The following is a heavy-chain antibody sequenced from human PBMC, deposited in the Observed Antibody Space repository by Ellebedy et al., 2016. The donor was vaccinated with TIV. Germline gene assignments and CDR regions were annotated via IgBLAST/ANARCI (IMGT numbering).Heavy chain of an antibody. J-gene: IGHJ4*02. D-gene: IGHD1-26*01. CDR3: TKDGTLRGSYWYYFDF. CDR2: ISWDGGST. Sequence: GGSLRLSCAASGFNFDDYTMHWVRQAPGKGLEWVSLISWDGGSTYYADSVKGRFTISRDNSKNSLSLQMDSLTTEDTALYYCTKDGTLRGSYWYYFDFWGPGTLVTGSS. V-gene: IGHV3-43*01. CDR1: GFNFDDYT.